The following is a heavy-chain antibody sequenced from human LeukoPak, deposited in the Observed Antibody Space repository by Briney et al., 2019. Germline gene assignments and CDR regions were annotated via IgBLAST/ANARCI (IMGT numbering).Heavy chain of an antibody. CDR3: AKDRSVWYYDSSGYYRPEYFQH. CDR2: ISGSGGST. V-gene: IGHV3-23*01. J-gene: IGHJ1*01. D-gene: IGHD3-22*01. CDR1: GFTFSNYA. Sequence: GGSLRLSCAASGFTFSNYAMSWVRQAPGKGLEWVSAISGSGGSTYYADSVKGRFTISRDNSKNTLYLQMNSLRAEDTAVYYCAKDRSVWYYDSSGYYRPEYFQHWGQGTLVTVSS.